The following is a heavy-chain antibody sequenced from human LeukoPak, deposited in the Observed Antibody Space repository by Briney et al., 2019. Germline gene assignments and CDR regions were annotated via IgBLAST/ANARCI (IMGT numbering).Heavy chain of an antibody. Sequence: GGSLSLSCAASGFTFSSYDMHWISQSTGKGLEWVSGIGIAGETYHVDSVKGRFTISRENAKNSLYLQMNSLRAGDTAVYYCVRASRAAAGEFDYWGQGTLVTVSS. V-gene: IGHV3-13*01. CDR1: GFTFSSYD. CDR3: VRASRAAAGEFDY. J-gene: IGHJ4*02. D-gene: IGHD6-25*01. CDR2: IGIAGET.